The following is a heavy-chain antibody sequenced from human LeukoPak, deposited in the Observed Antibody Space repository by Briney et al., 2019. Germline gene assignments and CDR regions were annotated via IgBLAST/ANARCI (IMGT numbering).Heavy chain of an antibody. J-gene: IGHJ4*02. V-gene: IGHV1-2*02. D-gene: IGHD5-12*01. Sequence: ASVKVSCKASGYSFTAAYNIHWLRQAPGQGPEFMGWINPSGGDTRYAQKFQGRVTVTRATIISTAYMELSSLTSDDTAVYYCARDPRGTYDYWGQGSLVTVSS. CDR2: INPSGGDT. CDR1: GYSFTAAYN. CDR3: ARDPRGTYDY.